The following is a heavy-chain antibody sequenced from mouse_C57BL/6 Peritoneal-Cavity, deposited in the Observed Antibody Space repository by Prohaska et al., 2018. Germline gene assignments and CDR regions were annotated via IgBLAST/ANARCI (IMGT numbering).Heavy chain of an antibody. J-gene: IGHJ2*01. CDR2: IHPSDSDT. D-gene: IGHD4-1*01. V-gene: IGHV1-74*01. CDR3: ASTGFDY. Sequence: MHWVKQRPGQGLEWIGRIHPSDSDTNYNQKFKGKATLTVDKSSSTVYMQLRSLTSEDSAVYYCASTGFDYWVQGTTLTVYS.